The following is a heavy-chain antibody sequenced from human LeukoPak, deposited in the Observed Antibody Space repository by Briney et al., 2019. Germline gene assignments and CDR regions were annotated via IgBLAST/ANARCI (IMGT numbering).Heavy chain of an antibody. J-gene: IGHJ5*02. Sequence: SETLSLTCTVSGGSISSYYWSWIRQPAGKGVEWIGRIYTSGSTNYNPSLKSRITMSVDTSKNQFSLKLSSVTAAVPAVYFCARVTAAGTSIVFDPWGQGTLVTVSS. D-gene: IGHD6-13*01. CDR1: GGSISSYY. CDR2: IYTSGST. V-gene: IGHV4-4*07. CDR3: ARVTAAGTSIVFDP.